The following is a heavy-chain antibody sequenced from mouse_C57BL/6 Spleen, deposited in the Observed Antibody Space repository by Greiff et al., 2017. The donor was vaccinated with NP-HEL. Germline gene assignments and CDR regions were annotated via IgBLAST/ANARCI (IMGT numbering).Heavy chain of an antibody. J-gene: IGHJ2*01. Sequence: QFQLQQSGAELVRPGASVTLSCKASGYTFTDYELHWVKQTPVHGLEWIGAIDPETGGTAYNQKFKGKAILTADKSSSTAYMELRSLTSEDSAVYYCTRWGSGYWGQGTTLTVSS. V-gene: IGHV1-15*01. CDR1: GYTFTDYE. CDR3: TRWGSGY. CDR2: IDPETGGT.